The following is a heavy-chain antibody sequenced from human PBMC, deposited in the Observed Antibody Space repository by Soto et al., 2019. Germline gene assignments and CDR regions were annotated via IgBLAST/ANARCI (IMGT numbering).Heavy chain of an antibody. D-gene: IGHD1-1*01. CDR3: ARERTGDPTFFDY. V-gene: IGHV4-61*01. CDR1: GGSVRRGSYY. CDR2: IYYSGST. J-gene: IGHJ4*02. Sequence: KASETLSLTCTVSGGSVRRGSYYWSWIRQPPGKGLEWIGYIYYSGSTDYNPSLKSRVTISVDTSKNQFSLKLSSVTAADTAVYYCARERTGDPTFFDYWGQGTLVTVSS.